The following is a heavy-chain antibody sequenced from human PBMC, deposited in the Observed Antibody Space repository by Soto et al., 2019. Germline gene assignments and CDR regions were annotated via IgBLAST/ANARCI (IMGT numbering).Heavy chain of an antibody. Sequence: SETLSLTCSVFGGSMSPYYWSWIRQSPGKGLEWIANIYYRGNTNYNPSPESRVTISIDTSKNQFSLKLNSLTAADTAVYYFARHSKKTGDFDYYYGMDVWGQGTTVTVSS. CDR2: IYYRGNT. CDR1: GGSMSPYY. J-gene: IGHJ6*02. D-gene: IGHD7-27*01. CDR3: ARHSKKTGDFDYYYGMDV. V-gene: IGHV4-59*08.